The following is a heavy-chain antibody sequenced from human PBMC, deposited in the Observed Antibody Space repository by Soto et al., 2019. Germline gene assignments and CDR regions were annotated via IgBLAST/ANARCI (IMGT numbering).Heavy chain of an antibody. J-gene: IGHJ5*02. CDR1: GYSISSTNW. Sequence: SETLSLTCAVSGYSISSTNWWGWIRQPPGMGLEWIGYISYSGSTNYNPSLKSRVTISVDTSKNQFSLKLSSVTAADTAVYYCARDRLHGQSWFDPWGQGTLVTVSS. D-gene: IGHD2-8*01. CDR2: ISYSGST. V-gene: IGHV4-28*03. CDR3: ARDRLHGQSWFDP.